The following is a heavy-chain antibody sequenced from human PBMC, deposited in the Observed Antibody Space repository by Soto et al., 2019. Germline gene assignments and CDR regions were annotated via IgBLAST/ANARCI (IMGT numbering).Heavy chain of an antibody. CDR2: IFSNDEK. CDR3: ARIRDGYTIDY. Sequence: QVTLKESGPVLVKPTETLTLTCTVSEFSLSIARMGVSWIRQPPGKALEWLAHIFSNDEKSYSTSLKSRLTISRHPSKRQVVLTMTNMDPMDTATYYCARIRDGYTIDYWGQGTLVTVSS. J-gene: IGHJ4*02. V-gene: IGHV2-26*01. D-gene: IGHD5-12*01. CDR1: EFSLSIARMG.